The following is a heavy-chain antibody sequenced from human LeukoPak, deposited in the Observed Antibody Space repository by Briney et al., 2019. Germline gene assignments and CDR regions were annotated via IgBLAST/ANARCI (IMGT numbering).Heavy chain of an antibody. J-gene: IGHJ4*02. Sequence: GGSLRLSCVASGFTFSDYAMNWVRQAPGKGLEWVSTFKTKYSQVYYAESVRGRFTISTDNSEKTVYLQMNSLRAEDTALYYCARSVPDYTRFNYWGQGALVTVSS. CDR2: FKTKYSQV. V-gene: IGHV3-23*05. CDR3: ARSVPDYTRFNY. CDR1: GFTFSDYA. D-gene: IGHD4-11*01.